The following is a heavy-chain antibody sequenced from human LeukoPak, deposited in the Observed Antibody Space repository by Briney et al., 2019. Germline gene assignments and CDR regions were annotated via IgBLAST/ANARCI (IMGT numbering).Heavy chain of an antibody. Sequence: PGGSLRLSCAASGFTFSSYAMSWVRQAPGKGLEWVSAISGSGGSTYYADSVKGRFTISRDNSRDTLYLQMNSLRAEDTAVYYCAKGYYDYVWGSYYFDYWGHGILVTVSS. CDR2: ISGSGGST. CDR3: AKGYYDYVWGSYYFDY. V-gene: IGHV3-23*01. D-gene: IGHD3-16*01. CDR1: GFTFSSYA. J-gene: IGHJ4*01.